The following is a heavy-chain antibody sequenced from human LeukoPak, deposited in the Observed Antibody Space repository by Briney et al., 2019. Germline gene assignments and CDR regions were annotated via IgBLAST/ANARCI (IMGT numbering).Heavy chain of an antibody. CDR3: VKEPPYPEDNTGRIYYFDN. V-gene: IGHV3-23*01. CDR2: VNAAGTT. D-gene: IGHD2-15*01. Sequence: GGSLRLSCAASGFTFGKYAMSWVRQAPGKGLEWVSAVNAAGTTFYADIVKGRFSVSRDNSKNMLSLQMNSLRAEDTAVYYCVKEPPYPEDNTGRIYYFDNWGQGTLVTVSS. J-gene: IGHJ4*02. CDR1: GFTFGKYA.